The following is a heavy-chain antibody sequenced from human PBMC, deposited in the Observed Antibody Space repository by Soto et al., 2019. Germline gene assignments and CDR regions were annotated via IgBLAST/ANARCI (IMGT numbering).Heavy chain of an antibody. V-gene: IGHV6-1*01. CDR1: GDSVSSNSAA. Sequence: SQTLSLTCAISGDSVSSNSAAWNWIRQSASRGLEWLGRTYYRSKWYNDYAVSVKSRITINPDTSKNQFSLQLNSVTPEDTAVYYCARDTSWDYGDYNYFDYWGQGTLVTVSS. D-gene: IGHD4-17*01. J-gene: IGHJ4*02. CDR3: ARDTSWDYGDYNYFDY. CDR2: TYYRSKWYN.